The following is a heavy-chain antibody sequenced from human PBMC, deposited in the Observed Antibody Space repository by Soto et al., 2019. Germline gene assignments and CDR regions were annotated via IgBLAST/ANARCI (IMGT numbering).Heavy chain of an antibody. CDR1: GGSVSSGSYY. D-gene: IGHD3-10*01. J-gene: IGHJ4*02. V-gene: IGHV4-61*01. CDR2: IYCSGST. CDR3: AILRGVINPYFDY. Sequence: QVQLQESGPGLVKPSETLSLTCTVSGGSVSSGSYYWSWIRQPPGKGLEWIGYIYCSGSTNYNPSLKSRVTISVDTSKNQFSLKLSSVTAADTAVYYCAILRGVINPYFDYWGQGTLVTVSS.